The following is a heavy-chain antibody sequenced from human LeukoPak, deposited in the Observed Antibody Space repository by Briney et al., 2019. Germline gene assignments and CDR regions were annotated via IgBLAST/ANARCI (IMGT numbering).Heavy chain of an antibody. Sequence: SETLSLTCTVSGGSISSSSYYWGWIRQPPGKGLEWIGSIYYSGSTYYNPSLKSRVTISVDTSKNQFSLKLSSVTAADTAVYYCASQEYSSSQGNYWGQGTLVTVSS. CDR2: IYYSGST. D-gene: IGHD6-6*01. V-gene: IGHV4-39*01. CDR3: ASQEYSSSQGNY. J-gene: IGHJ4*02. CDR1: GGSISSSSYY.